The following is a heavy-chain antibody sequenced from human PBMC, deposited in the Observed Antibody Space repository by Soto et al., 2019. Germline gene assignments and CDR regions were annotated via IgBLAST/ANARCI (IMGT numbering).Heavy chain of an antibody. Sequence: QVQLVESGGGVVQPGKSLTLSCAASGFSLSSYSVNWVRQAPGKGLEWVAIMSFDGSNKFYGDSVKGRFTISRDNPKNPVSRQMTSLRTEDTAVYYCARDHSPELVEDAFHIWAKGQRSPSPQ. CDR2: MSFDGSNK. J-gene: IGHJ3*02. V-gene: IGHV3-30*03. CDR3: ARDHSPELVEDAFHI. D-gene: IGHD3-3*02. CDR1: GFSLSSYS.